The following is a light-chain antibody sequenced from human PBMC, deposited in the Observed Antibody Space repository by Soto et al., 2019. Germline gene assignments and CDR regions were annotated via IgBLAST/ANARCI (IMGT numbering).Light chain of an antibody. CDR2: GAS. CDR3: QQYGSSPLT. J-gene: IGKJ4*01. CDR1: HSVSSTY. Sequence: MLLTQSPGTLSLSPGERATLSCRASHSVSSTYLGWYQQKPGQAPRLLIYGASSRATGIPDRFSGSGSGTDFTLTISRLEPEDFAIYYCQQYGSSPLTFGGGTKVDIK. V-gene: IGKV3-20*01.